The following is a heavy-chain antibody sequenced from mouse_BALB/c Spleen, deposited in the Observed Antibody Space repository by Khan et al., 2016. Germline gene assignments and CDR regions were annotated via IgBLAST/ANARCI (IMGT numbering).Heavy chain of an antibody. Sequence: QVQLKESGPGLVAPSQSLSITCTVSGFSLTSYGVHWVRQPPGKGLEWLGVIWAGGSTNYNSALMSRLSISKDNYKGQVIENMNSMHTDDTAMYYCASDDVYYVMDYWGQGTAVTVYS. D-gene: IGHD2-3*01. CDR3: ASDDVYYVMDY. CDR1: GFSLTSYG. V-gene: IGHV2-9*02. CDR2: IWAGGST. J-gene: IGHJ4*01.